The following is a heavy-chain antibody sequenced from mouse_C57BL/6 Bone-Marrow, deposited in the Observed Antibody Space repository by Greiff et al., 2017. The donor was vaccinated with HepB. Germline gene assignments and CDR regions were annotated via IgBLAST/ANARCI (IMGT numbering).Heavy chain of an antibody. CDR2: IDPSDSYT. J-gene: IGHJ2*01. V-gene: IGHV1-69*01. CDR3: ARGRRNYFDY. Sequence: QVQLQQSGAELVMPGASVKLSCKASGYTFTSYWMHWVKQRPGQGLEWIGEIDPSDSYTNYNQKFKGKSTLTVDKSSSTAYMQLSSLTSEDSAVYYCARGRRNYFDYWGQGTTLTVSS. CDR1: GYTFTSYW.